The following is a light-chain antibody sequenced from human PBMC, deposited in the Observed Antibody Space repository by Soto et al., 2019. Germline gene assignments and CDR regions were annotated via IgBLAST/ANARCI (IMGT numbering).Light chain of an antibody. V-gene: IGLV2-14*01. Sequence: QSALTQPASVSGSPGQSITISCTGTSSDVGGYNYVSWYQQYPGKAPKLMIHEVTNRPSGVSDRFSGSKSGNTASLTISGLQAEDEADYYCQSYDSSLTHVGGVIFGGGTKVTVL. CDR2: EVT. J-gene: IGLJ2*01. CDR1: SSDVGGYNY. CDR3: QSYDSSLTHVGGVI.